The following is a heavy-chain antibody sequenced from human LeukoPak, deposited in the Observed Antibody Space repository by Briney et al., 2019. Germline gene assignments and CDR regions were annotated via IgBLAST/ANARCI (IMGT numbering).Heavy chain of an antibody. J-gene: IGHJ4*02. V-gene: IGHV3-7*01. CDR1: GFTFRNYW. Sequence: PGGSLRLSCVASGFTFRNYWMSWVRHAPGKGLEWVANIKQDGSDRRYVGSVEGRFTISRDNTKNSLSLEMNSLRVEDTAVYYCARYDGSNRPFEYWGQGNLVYVSS. CDR2: IKQDGSDR. D-gene: IGHD6-13*01. CDR3: ARYDGSNRPFEY.